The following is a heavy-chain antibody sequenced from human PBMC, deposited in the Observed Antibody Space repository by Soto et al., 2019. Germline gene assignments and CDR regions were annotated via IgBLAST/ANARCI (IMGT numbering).Heavy chain of an antibody. J-gene: IGHJ6*02. Sequence: EVLLVESGGGLVKPGGSLRLSCAASGFTFSSYSMNWVRQAPGKGLEWVSSISSSSSYIYYADSVKGRFTISRDNAKNSLYLQMNSLRAEDTAVYYCARDRSEAARSRVMDVWGQGTTVTVSS. D-gene: IGHD6-13*01. V-gene: IGHV3-21*01. CDR2: ISSSSSYI. CDR1: GFTFSSYS. CDR3: ARDRSEAARSRVMDV.